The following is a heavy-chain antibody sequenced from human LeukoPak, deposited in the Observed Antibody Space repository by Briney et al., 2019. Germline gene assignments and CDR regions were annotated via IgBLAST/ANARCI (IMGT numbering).Heavy chain of an antibody. V-gene: IGHV3-74*01. CDR3: ARGGYIDY. Sequence: TGGSLRLSCAVSGITLSNYGMSWVRQAPGKGLLWVARINSDGSITTYADSVKGRFTISRDNAKNTLYLQLNSLRAEDTAMYYCARGGYIDYWGRGTLVTVSS. CDR1: GITLSNYG. CDR2: INSDGSIT. J-gene: IGHJ4*02. D-gene: IGHD5-12*01.